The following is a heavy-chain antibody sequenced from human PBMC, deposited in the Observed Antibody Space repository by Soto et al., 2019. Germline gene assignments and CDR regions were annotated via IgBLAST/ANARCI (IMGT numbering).Heavy chain of an antibody. CDR2: INSGGNT. V-gene: IGHV3-66*01. J-gene: IGHJ5*02. CDR3: AREYSSGPLRWFDP. CDR1: GFGVSNNY. D-gene: IGHD3-22*01. Sequence: GGSLRLSCAASGFGVSNNYMSWVRQAPGKGLEWVSAINSGGNTYYADSVKGRFTISRDNSKNTVYLQMGSLRAEDMAVYYCAREYSSGPLRWFDPWGQGTLVTVSS.